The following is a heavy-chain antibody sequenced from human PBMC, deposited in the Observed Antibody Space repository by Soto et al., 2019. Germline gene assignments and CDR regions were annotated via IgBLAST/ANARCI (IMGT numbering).Heavy chain of an antibody. Sequence: SETLSLTFAVYGGSFGGYYWNWIRLPPGKGLEWIGQINQSGSTNYSPSLKSRVTISVDTSKNQFPLKLSSVTAADTAVYYCGAYYEGVFSRERIDYWGQGTLVTVSS. V-gene: IGHV4-34*01. CDR1: GGSFGGYY. CDR3: GAYYEGVFSRERIDY. J-gene: IGHJ4*02. CDR2: INQSGST. D-gene: IGHD3-3*01.